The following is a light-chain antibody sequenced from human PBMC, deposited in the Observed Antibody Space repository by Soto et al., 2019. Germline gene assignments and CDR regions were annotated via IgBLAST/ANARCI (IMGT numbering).Light chain of an antibody. CDR2: GAS. CDR1: QSVSSSY. J-gene: IGKJ4*01. Sequence: EIVLTQSPGTLSLSPGERATLSCRASQSVSSSYLAWYQQKPGQAPRLLIYGASSRATDIPDRFSGSGSGKDFTLTISRLEPEDVAVYYCQQYGSSPSTFGGGTKVEIK. V-gene: IGKV3-20*01. CDR3: QQYGSSPST.